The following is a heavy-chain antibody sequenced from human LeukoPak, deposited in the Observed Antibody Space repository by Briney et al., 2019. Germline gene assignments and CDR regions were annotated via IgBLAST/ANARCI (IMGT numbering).Heavy chain of an antibody. D-gene: IGHD5-24*01. CDR3: ATDFLEMATRGWFDP. Sequence: ASVKVSCKASGYTFTNYDINWVRQATGQGLEWMGWMNPNNANTGYAQKFQGRVTMTRNTSISTAYMELSSLRSEDTAVYYCATDFLEMATRGWFDPWGQGTLVTVSS. J-gene: IGHJ5*02. CDR1: GYTFTNYD. CDR2: MNPNNANT. V-gene: IGHV1-8*01.